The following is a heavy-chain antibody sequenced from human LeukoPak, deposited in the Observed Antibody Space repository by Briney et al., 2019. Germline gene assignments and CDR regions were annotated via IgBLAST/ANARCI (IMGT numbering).Heavy chain of an antibody. V-gene: IGHV1-69*13. Sequence: ASVKVSCKASGGTFSSYTISWVRQAPGQGLEWMGGIIPIFCAANYAQKFPGRVTLTADESTSTAYMGLSSLRSEDTAVYYCARSDADYDFWSGPLNGHYYYYMDVGGKGTTVTVPS. J-gene: IGHJ6*03. D-gene: IGHD3-3*01. CDR1: GGTFSSYT. CDR3: ARSDADYDFWSGPLNGHYYYYMDV. CDR2: IIPIFCAA.